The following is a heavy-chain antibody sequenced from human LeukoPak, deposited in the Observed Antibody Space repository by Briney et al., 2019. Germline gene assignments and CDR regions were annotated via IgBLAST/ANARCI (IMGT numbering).Heavy chain of an antibody. CDR2: ITSSSRYT. D-gene: IGHD3-22*01. V-gene: IGHV3-21*01. J-gene: IGHJ4*02. CDR3: ARDLYYDSSGFDY. CDR1: GFTFSIYS. Sequence: GGSLRLSCAASGFTFSIYSMNWVRQAPGKGLEWVSSITSSSRYTYYADSVKGRFTISRDNAKNSLYLQMNSLRAEDTAVYYCARDLYYDSSGFDYWGQGTLVTVSS.